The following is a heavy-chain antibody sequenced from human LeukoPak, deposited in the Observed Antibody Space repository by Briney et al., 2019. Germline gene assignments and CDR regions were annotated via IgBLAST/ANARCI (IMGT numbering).Heavy chain of an antibody. Sequence: PSETLSLTCSVSRGSISRTSYCWGWVRQPPGRGLEWIGNIYYTGTAYHNPSLKSRVTISLDTSKSHFSLTLSSVTAADTAIYYCARLRFYYDSSGYNYFDYWGPGTLMTVSS. CDR3: ARLRFYYDSSGYNYFDY. CDR1: RGSISRTSYC. CDR2: IYYTGTA. V-gene: IGHV4-39*07. J-gene: IGHJ4*02. D-gene: IGHD3-22*01.